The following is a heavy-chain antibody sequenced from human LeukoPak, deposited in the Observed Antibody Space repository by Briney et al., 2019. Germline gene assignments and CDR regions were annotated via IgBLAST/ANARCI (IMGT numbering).Heavy chain of an antibody. V-gene: IGHV4-59*12. CDR3: ARENYSSSNVTYNWFDP. CDR2: IYYSGST. D-gene: IGHD6-6*01. J-gene: IGHJ5*02. CDR1: GGSISSYY. Sequence: PSETLSLTCTVSGGSISSYYWSWIRQPPGKGLEWIGYIYYSGSTNYNPSLKSRVTISVDTSKNQFSLKLSSVTAADTAVYYCARENYSSSNVTYNWFDPWGQGTLVTVSS.